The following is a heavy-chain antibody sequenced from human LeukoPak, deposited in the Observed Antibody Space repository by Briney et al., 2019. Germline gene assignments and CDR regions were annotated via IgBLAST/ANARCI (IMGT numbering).Heavy chain of an antibody. Sequence: SETLSLTCAVSGGSISSGDYYWSWIRQPPGKGLEWIGYIYYSGSTYSNPSLKSRVTISVDTSKSQFSLKLSSVTAADSAVYYCARGFDVPAAIRQAGWFDPWGQGTLVTVSS. J-gene: IGHJ5*02. CDR2: IYYSGST. V-gene: IGHV4-30-4*01. D-gene: IGHD2-2*02. CDR3: ARGFDVPAAIRQAGWFDP. CDR1: GGSISSGDYY.